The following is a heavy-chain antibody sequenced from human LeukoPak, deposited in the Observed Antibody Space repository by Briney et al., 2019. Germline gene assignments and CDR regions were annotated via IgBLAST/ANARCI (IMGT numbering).Heavy chain of an antibody. D-gene: IGHD6-19*01. J-gene: IGHJ4*02. V-gene: IGHV4-59*12. Sequence: SETLSLTCTVSGGSISSYYWSWIRQLPGKGLEWIGYIYYSGSTNYNPSLKSRVTMYIDTSKNQFFLKLSSVTAADTAVYYCARELGYSSGWYLDYWGQGTLVTVSS. CDR1: GGSISSYY. CDR3: ARELGYSSGWYLDY. CDR2: IYYSGST.